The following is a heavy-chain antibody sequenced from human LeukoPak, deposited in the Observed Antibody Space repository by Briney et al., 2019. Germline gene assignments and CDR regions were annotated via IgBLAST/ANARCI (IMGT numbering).Heavy chain of an antibody. CDR1: AFTFSSYS. J-gene: IGHJ4*02. Sequence: GGSLRLSCAASAFTFSSYSMNWVRQAPGKGLEWVSIISSSSNDIHYADSAKGRFTISRDNTKNSLYLQMNSLRDEDTAVYYCARGATTDTRHLDYWGQGTLVTVSP. D-gene: IGHD4-17*01. CDR2: ISSSSNDI. V-gene: IGHV3-21*01. CDR3: ARGATTDTRHLDY.